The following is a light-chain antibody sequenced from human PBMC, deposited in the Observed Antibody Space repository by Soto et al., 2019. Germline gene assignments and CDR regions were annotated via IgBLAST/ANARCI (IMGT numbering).Light chain of an antibody. CDR1: NIGSKG. V-gene: IGLV3-21*01. CDR2: SDT. Sequence: SYELTQPPSVSVAPGETARISCGGNNIGSKGVHWYQQKPGQAPVLVIYSDTDLPPVIPERFSGSNSANMATLTISRVEAGDEADHYWQVWDSGSAHVLFGGGTTLTVL. CDR3: QVWDSGSAHVL. J-gene: IGLJ2*01.